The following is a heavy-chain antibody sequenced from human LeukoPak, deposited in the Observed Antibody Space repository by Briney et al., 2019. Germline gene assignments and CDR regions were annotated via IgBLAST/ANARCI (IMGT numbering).Heavy chain of an antibody. Sequence: PSETLSLTCTVSGGSISSSSYYWGWIRQPPGKGLEWIGEINHSGSTNYNPSLKSRVTISVDTSKNQFSLKLSSVTAANTAVYYCARGWFDPWGQGTLVTVSS. J-gene: IGHJ5*02. CDR1: GGSISSSSYY. CDR2: INHSGST. V-gene: IGHV4-39*07. CDR3: ARGWFDP.